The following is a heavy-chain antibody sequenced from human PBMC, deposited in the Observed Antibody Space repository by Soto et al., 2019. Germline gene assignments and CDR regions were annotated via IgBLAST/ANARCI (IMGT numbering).Heavy chain of an antibody. D-gene: IGHD6-6*01. Sequence: GASVKVSCKASGFPFTGYYIHWLRQAPGQGLEWMGWINAHSGGTEYAQKFQGRVTLTRDTSIATAYLTLTSLTSAETALYYCAKDLTRQLAYWFVPWGQGFQVSVSS. CDR3: AKDLTRQLAYWFVP. J-gene: IGHJ5*02. V-gene: IGHV1-2*02. CDR2: INAHSGGT. CDR1: GFPFTGYY.